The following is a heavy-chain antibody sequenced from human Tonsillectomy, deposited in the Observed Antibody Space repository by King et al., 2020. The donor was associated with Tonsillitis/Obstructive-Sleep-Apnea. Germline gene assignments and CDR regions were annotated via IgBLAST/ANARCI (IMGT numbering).Heavy chain of an antibody. CDR1: GGSISRYS. J-gene: IGHJ3*02. Sequence: QLQESGPGLVKPSETLSLTCTVSGGSISRYSWSWIRQPPGKGLEWIGYIYYSGSTNYNPSLKSRVTISVYTSKNQFSLKLSSVTAADTAVYYCARDMVLEAGGDAFDIWGQGTEVTVSS. CDR2: IYYSGST. D-gene: IGHD2-8*01. V-gene: IGHV4-59*01. CDR3: ARDMVLEAGGDAFDI.